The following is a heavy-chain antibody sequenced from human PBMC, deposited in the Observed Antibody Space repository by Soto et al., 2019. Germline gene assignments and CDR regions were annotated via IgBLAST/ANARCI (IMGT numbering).Heavy chain of an antibody. CDR2: ISYDGSNK. Sequence: GGSLRLSCAASGFTFSSYAMHWVRQAPGKGLEWVAVISYDGSNKYYADSVKGRFTISRDNSKNTLYLQMNSLRAEDTAVYYCARERTTWPLYGMDVWGQGTTVTVSS. D-gene: IGHD4-17*01. CDR1: GFTFSSYA. CDR3: ARERTTWPLYGMDV. J-gene: IGHJ6*02. V-gene: IGHV3-30-3*01.